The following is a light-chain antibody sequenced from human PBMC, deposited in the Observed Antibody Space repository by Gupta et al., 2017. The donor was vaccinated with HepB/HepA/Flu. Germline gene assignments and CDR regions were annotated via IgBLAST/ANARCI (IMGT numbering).Light chain of an antibody. V-gene: IGLV2-14*03. Sequence: SAPTQHPCVSGSPGQSIAISCTATSSDVGGYNYVSWYQPHPGKSPKLMIYDVSYRPSGVSNRFSGSESGNTACLTISGLQTEDEADYYCSSYTSSSTLCVFATGTKVTVL. J-gene: IGLJ1*01. CDR3: SSYTSSSTLCV. CDR1: SSDVGGYNY. CDR2: DVS.